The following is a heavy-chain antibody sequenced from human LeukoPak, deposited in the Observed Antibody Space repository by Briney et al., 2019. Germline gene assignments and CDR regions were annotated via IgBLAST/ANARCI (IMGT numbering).Heavy chain of an antibody. Sequence: PGGSLRLSCAASGFIFSNYGMSWVRQAPGKGLEWVSAISGSGGSTYYADSVKGRFTISRDNSKNTLYLQMNSLRAEDTAVYYCAKATTVFIAAAGDYFDYWGRGTLVTVSS. CDR2: ISGSGGST. J-gene: IGHJ4*02. D-gene: IGHD6-13*01. V-gene: IGHV3-23*01. CDR3: AKATTVFIAAAGDYFDY. CDR1: GFIFSNYG.